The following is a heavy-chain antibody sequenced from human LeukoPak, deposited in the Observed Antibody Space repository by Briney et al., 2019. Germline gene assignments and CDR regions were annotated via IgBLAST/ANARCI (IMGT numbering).Heavy chain of an antibody. J-gene: IGHJ5*02. D-gene: IGHD3-16*01. CDR3: AKKGGPGSFDP. Sequence: GGSLRLSCVASGFTFSSYWMHWVRQAPGKGLVWVSRIHSDGTGTSYADSVKGRFTISRDNAKNTLYLQMNSLRAEDTAVYYCAKKGGPGSFDPWGQGTLVTVSS. V-gene: IGHV3-74*01. CDR1: GFTFSSYW. CDR2: IHSDGTGT.